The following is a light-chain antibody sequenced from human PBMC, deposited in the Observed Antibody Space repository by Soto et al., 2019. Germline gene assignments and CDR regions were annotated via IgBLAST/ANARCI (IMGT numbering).Light chain of an antibody. CDR1: QSVTSSY. CDR3: QQYGSAPWT. V-gene: IGKV3-20*01. J-gene: IGKJ1*01. Sequence: EIVLTQSPGTLSLSPGERATLSCRASQSVTSSYLAWYQQEPGQAPRLLIYGASNRATGIPDRFSGSGSGTDFTLTISRLEPEDFAVYYCQQYGSAPWTFCQGTKVEIK. CDR2: GAS.